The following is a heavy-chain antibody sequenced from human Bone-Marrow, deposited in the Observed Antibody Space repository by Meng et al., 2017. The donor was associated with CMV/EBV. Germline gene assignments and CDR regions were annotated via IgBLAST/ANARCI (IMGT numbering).Heavy chain of an antibody. CDR3: ARTKKALRTIFDY. V-gene: IGHV4-39*01. J-gene: IGHJ4*02. Sequence: SGGSIRSSSYYWGWIRHPPGKGLEWIRNIFYSGSTFYNPSLTSRVTISVDTSKNQFSLKLSSVTAADTALYYCARTKKALRTIFDYWGQGTLVTVSS. D-gene: IGHD2-8*01. CDR1: GGSIRSSSYY. CDR2: IFYSGST.